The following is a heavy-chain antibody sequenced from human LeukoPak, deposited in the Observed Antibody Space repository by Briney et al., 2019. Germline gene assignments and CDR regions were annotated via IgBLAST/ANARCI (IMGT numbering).Heavy chain of an antibody. CDR2: IIPIFGTA. CDR1: GGTFSSYA. CDR3: ARGVYYDFWSGYSTGWFDP. Sequence: SVKVSCKASGGTFSSYAISWVRQAPGQGLEWMGGIIPIFGTANYAQKFQGRVTITADESTSTAYMELSSLRSEDTAVYYCARGVYYDFWSGYSTGWFDPWGQGTLVTVSS. D-gene: IGHD3-3*01. J-gene: IGHJ5*02. V-gene: IGHV1-69*13.